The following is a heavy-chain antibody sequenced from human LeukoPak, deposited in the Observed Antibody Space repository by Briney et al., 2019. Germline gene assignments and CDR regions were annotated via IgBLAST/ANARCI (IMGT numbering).Heavy chain of an antibody. J-gene: IGHJ4*02. CDR1: GYTSSNYD. CDR3: ARGTTRNYGDFDY. Sequence: EASVKVSCKASGYTSSNYDINWVRQVTGQGLEWMGWMNPDSGNTGYAQRFQGRVTLTRNPSISTAYMEVSSLRSEDTAVYFCARGTTRNYGDFDYWGQGTLVTVSS. D-gene: IGHD3-10*01. CDR2: MNPDSGNT. V-gene: IGHV1-8*01.